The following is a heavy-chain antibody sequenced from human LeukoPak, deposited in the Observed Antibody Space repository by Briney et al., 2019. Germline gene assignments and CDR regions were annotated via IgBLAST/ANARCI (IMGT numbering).Heavy chain of an antibody. CDR3: ARVGGRIAAAGTDY. D-gene: IGHD6-13*01. CDR2: ILFDGSNK. J-gene: IGHJ4*02. Sequence: GGSLRLSCAASGFTFSSYTMHWVRQAPGKGLEWVAAILFDGSNKYYADSVKGRFTISRDNSKNTLYLQMNSLRAEDTAVYYCARVGGRIAAAGTDYWGQGTLVTVSS. CDR1: GFTFSSYT. V-gene: IGHV3-30-3*01.